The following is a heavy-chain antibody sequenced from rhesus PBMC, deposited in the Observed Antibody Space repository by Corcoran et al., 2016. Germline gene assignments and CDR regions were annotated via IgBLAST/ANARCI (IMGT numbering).Heavy chain of an antibody. D-gene: IGHD6-25*01. Sequence: EVQLVESGGGLVQPGGSLRLSCAASGFTFSSYGMHWVRQGTGKGLEWVAVISFDGSKKYYEDSVKDRFIISRDNSKNMLNRQMNELKLDDTAVYYCARDRERQLELYFEFWGQGALVTVSS. V-gene: IGHV3-54*02. CDR2: ISFDGSKK. J-gene: IGHJ1*01. CDR3: ARDRERQLELYFEF. CDR1: GFTFSSYG.